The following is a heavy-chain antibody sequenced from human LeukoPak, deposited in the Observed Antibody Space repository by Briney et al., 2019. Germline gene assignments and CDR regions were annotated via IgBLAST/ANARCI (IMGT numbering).Heavy chain of an antibody. Sequence: GESLKISCKVSGYSFTTYWIGWVRQMPGKGLEWMGIIYPDDSDTRYSPSFQGPVTISAAKSITTAYLQWSSLKASDTAMYYCARQVTNDYFDYWGQGTLVTVSS. CDR3: ARQVTNDYFDY. V-gene: IGHV5-51*01. CDR1: GYSFTTYW. D-gene: IGHD1-1*01. CDR2: IYPDDSDT. J-gene: IGHJ4*02.